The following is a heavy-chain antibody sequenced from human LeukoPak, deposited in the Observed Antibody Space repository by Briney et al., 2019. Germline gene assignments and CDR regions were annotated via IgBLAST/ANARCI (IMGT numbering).Heavy chain of an antibody. CDR1: GFTFDDYA. CDR3: AKGAYYYDSSGRRGYFQH. Sequence: GRSLRLSCAASGFTFDDYAMHWVRRAPGKGLEWVSGISWNSGSIGYADSVKGRFTISRDNAKNSLYLQMNSLRAEDMALYYCAKGAYYYDSSGRRGYFQHWGQGTLVTVSS. V-gene: IGHV3-9*03. CDR2: ISWNSGSI. J-gene: IGHJ1*01. D-gene: IGHD3-22*01.